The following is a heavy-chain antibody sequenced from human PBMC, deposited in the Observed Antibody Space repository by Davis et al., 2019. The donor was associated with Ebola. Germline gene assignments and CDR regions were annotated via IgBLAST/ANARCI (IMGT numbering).Heavy chain of an antibody. CDR2: IKQDGGEK. CDR1: GFTFSNYW. CDR3: ASGDGRGNSYDMDV. Sequence: PGGSLRLSCAASGFTFSNYWMSWVRQAPGKGPEWVAIIKQDGGEKYYVDSVKGRFTISRDNAKNSLFLQMNSLRADDTALYYCASGDGRGNSYDMDVWGQGTTVIVSS. J-gene: IGHJ6*02. D-gene: IGHD4-23*01. V-gene: IGHV3-7*03.